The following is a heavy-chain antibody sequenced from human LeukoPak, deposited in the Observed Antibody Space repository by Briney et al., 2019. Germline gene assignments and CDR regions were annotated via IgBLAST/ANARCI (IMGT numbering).Heavy chain of an antibody. CDR2: IYYSGST. V-gene: IGHV4-39*01. CDR1: GGSISTSGYY. CDR3: AKQYDSSGSY. Sequence: SETLSLTCTVSGGSISTSGYYWAWIRQPPGKGLEWIGSIYYSGSTYYNPSLKSRVTISVDTSKNQFSLKLSSVTAADTAVYYCAKQYDSSGSYWGQGILVTVSS. D-gene: IGHD3-22*01. J-gene: IGHJ4*02.